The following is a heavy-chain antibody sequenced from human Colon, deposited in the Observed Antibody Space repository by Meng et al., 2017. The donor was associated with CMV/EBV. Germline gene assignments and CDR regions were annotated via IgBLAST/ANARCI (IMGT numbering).Heavy chain of an antibody. V-gene: IGHV1-2*02. D-gene: IGHD2-21*01. J-gene: IGHJ4*02. CDR2: IDPQNGGT. CDR1: GYPFTAKH. CDR3: IKEDWYFDF. Sequence: QVPLIQPGTEVKKPWASVKVSCKASGYPFTAKHLHGVRHAPGQGLEWMGWIDPQNGGTYFAQKFQGRVTMTSDTSISTAYMELSSLTSDDTAIYYCIKEDWYFDFWGQGTLVTVSS.